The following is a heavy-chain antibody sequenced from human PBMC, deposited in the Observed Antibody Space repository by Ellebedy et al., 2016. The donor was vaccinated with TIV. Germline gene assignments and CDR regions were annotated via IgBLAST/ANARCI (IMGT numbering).Heavy chain of an antibody. D-gene: IGHD3-3*01. Sequence: MPSETLSLTCTVSGGSIRTTSYYWGWIRQPSGKGLEYIGSVYYTGSTYYNPSLKSRVTISIDTSKSQFSLNLNSVTAADTGVFYCARHTDALRFLEEGDEAFDIWGQGTMVTVSS. CDR2: VYYTGST. V-gene: IGHV4-39*01. CDR3: ARHTDALRFLEEGDEAFDI. J-gene: IGHJ3*02. CDR1: GGSIRTTSYY.